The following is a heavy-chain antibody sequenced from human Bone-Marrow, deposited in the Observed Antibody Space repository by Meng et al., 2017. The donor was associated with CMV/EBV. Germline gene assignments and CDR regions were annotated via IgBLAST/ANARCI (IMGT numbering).Heavy chain of an antibody. J-gene: IGHJ6*02. CDR1: GFTFSSYS. D-gene: IGHD3-22*01. Sequence: GESLKISCAASGFTFSSYSMNWVRQAPGKGLEWVSYISSSSSTIYYADSVKGRFTISRDNAKNSLYLQMNSLRAEDTAVYYCARNAGDDSSGYYYRVSDGMGVWGQGTTVTFSS. CDR2: ISSSSSTI. V-gene: IGHV3-48*04. CDR3: ARNAGDDSSGYYYRVSDGMGV.